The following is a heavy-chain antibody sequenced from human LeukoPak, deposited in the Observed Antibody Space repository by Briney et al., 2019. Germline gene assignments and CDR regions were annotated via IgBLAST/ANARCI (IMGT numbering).Heavy chain of an antibody. D-gene: IGHD2-21*02. CDR3: TTSLAGAVTAVYPFDN. CDR2: IKSKTDGGAT. Sequence: GGSLRLSSVASVFTFRNAWMNWGPQAPGKGLEWFGRIKSKTDGGATDYAAPVKGRITISRDDSTNTLHLQMNSLKTEDTAVCYCTTSLAGAVTAVYPFDNCGQGTLVTVSS. J-gene: IGHJ4*02. CDR1: VFTFRNAW. V-gene: IGHV3-15*01.